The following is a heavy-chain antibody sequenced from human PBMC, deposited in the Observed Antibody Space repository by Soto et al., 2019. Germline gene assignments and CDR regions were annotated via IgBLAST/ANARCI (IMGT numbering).Heavy chain of an antibody. CDR2: IYTSGST. CDR3: ARALPGIAAAGTPPYYYYGMDV. Sequence: SETLSLTCTVSCGSISSYYWSWIRQPAGKGLEWIGRIYTSGSTNYNPSLKSRVTMSVDTSKNQFSLKLSSVTAADTAVYYCARALPGIAAAGTPPYYYYGMDVWGQGTTVTVSS. V-gene: IGHV4-4*07. D-gene: IGHD6-13*01. J-gene: IGHJ6*02. CDR1: CGSISSYY.